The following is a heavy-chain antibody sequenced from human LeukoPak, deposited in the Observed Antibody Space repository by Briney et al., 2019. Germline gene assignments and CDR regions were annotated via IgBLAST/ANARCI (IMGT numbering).Heavy chain of an antibody. V-gene: IGHV3-23*01. J-gene: IGHJ2*01. CDR1: GFTFAGYA. CDR3: ARNLPGKYFDP. CDR2: IGTDADT. D-gene: IGHD3-10*01. Sequence: GGSLRLSCAASGFTFAGYAMTWVRQAPGKGLEWVSTIGTDADTYYADSVKGRFIIFRDNPKNTLYVQMSSLRVGDTAIYYCARNLPGKYFDPWGRGTLVIVSS.